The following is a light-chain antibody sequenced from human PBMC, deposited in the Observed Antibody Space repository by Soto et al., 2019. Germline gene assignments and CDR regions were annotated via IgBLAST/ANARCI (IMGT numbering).Light chain of an antibody. CDR2: GSS. J-gene: IGKJ4*01. CDR3: QQYDNSPLT. Sequence: EIILTQSPGTLSLSPGERATLSCRASQSIRSNYLAWYQQKPGQAPRLLIYGSSSRATGIPDRFSGSGSGTDFTLIISRLEPEDFAVYYCQQYDNSPLTFGGGTKVDIK. V-gene: IGKV3-20*01. CDR1: QSIRSNY.